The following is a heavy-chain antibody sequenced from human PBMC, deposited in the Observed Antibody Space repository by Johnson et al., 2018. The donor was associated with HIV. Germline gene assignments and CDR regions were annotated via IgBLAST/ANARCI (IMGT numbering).Heavy chain of an antibody. CDR2: ISYDGSNK. CDR1: GFTFSSYG. D-gene: IGHD4-17*01. CDR3: AKGPYGSAFDI. V-gene: IGHV3-30*18. Sequence: VQLVESGGGVVQPGRSLRLSCVAAGFTFSSYGMHWVRQAPGKGLEWVAVISYDGSNKYYADSVKGRFTISRDNYKNTLYLQMNSLRAEDTAVYYCAKGPYGSAFDIWGQGTMVTVSS. J-gene: IGHJ3*02.